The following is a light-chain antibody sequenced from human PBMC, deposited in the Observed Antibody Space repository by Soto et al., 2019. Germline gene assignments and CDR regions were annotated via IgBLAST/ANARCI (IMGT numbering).Light chain of an antibody. Sequence: QPVLTQSSSASASLGSSVKLTCTLTSGHSSNIIAWHQQQPGKAPRYLMRFEGSGSYNKGSEIPDRFAGSSSGADRYLTISNLQFEDEAEYFCETWDSNTRVFGGGTKLTVL. V-gene: IGLV4-60*02. CDR1: SGHSSNI. CDR2: FEGSGSY. CDR3: ETWDSNTRV. J-gene: IGLJ3*02.